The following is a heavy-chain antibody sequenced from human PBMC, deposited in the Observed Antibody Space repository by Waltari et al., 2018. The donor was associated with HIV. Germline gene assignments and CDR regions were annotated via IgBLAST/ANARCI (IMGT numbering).Heavy chain of an antibody. Sequence: QVQLQESGPGLVKPSETLSLTCTVSGGSISSYYWSWIRQPPGKGLEWIGYIYYSGSTNYNPSLKSRVTISVETSKNQFSLKLSSVTAADTAVYYCARDNSYCSGGSCYSDAFDIWGQGTMVTVSS. V-gene: IGHV4-59*01. J-gene: IGHJ3*02. D-gene: IGHD2-15*01. CDR3: ARDNSYCSGGSCYSDAFDI. CDR1: GGSISSYY. CDR2: IYYSGST.